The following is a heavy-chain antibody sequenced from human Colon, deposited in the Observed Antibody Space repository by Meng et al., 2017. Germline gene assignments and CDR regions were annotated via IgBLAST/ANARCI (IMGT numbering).Heavy chain of an antibody. V-gene: IGHV4-34*02. Sequence: QVHIQQWGAGLLKPSETLSLTCAAYDGAFSDYYWSWIRQPPGKGLEWIGEINHSGGANYNPSLQSRVTISVDTSKNQFSLKLSSVIAADTAVYYCARVDFRGKTADSTGLGHWGQGTLVTVSS. CDR1: DGAFSDYY. CDR2: INHSGGA. CDR3: ARVDFRGKTADSTGLGH. J-gene: IGHJ4*02. D-gene: IGHD3-16*01.